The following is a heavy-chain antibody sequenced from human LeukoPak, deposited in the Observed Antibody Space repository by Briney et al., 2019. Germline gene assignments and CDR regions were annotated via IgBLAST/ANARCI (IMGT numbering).Heavy chain of an antibody. CDR2: ISWNSGSI. CDR3: AKAGVVVPAAMDWFDP. V-gene: IGHV3-9*01. D-gene: IGHD2-2*01. CDR1: GFTFDDYA. J-gene: IGHJ5*02. Sequence: AGGSLRLSCAAAGFTFDDYAMHWVRQAPGKGLEWVSGISWNSGSIGYADSVKGRFTISRDNAKNSLYLQMNSLRAEDTAVYYCAKAGVVVPAAMDWFDPWGQGTLVTVSS.